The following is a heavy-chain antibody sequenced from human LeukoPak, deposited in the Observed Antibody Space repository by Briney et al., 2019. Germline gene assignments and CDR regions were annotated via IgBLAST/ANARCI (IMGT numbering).Heavy chain of an antibody. D-gene: IGHD7-27*01. CDR1: GFTFSNYR. Sequence: GGALRLSCAASGFTFSNYRMSWVRQAPGKGVEWVAKIKQDGSVYKDVDSEKDRFTSSSDKDSHSLDQQMESLRAEDTAVYYCARDLGPFDPWGQGTLVTVSP. J-gene: IGHJ5*02. CDR3: ARDLGPFDP. CDR2: IKQDGSVY. V-gene: IGHV3-7*01.